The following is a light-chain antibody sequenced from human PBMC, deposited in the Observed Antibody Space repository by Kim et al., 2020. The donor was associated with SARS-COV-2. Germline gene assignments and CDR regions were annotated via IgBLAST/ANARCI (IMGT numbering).Light chain of an antibody. Sequence: QSALTQPASVSGSPGQSITLSCTGTSSDVGGYDYVSWYQQHPGKAPKLMIYDVSNRPSGVSKRFSGSKSGNTASLIISGLQAEDEADYYCSSYTSGSTVVFGGGTQLTVL. J-gene: IGLJ2*01. CDR2: DVS. CDR1: SSDVGGYDY. V-gene: IGLV2-14*01. CDR3: SSYTSGSTVV.